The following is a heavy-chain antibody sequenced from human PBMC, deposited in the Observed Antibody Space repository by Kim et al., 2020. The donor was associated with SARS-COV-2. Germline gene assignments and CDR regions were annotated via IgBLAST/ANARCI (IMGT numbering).Heavy chain of an antibody. V-gene: IGHV1-2*02. D-gene: IGHD3-22*01. J-gene: IGHJ4*02. Sequence: ASVKVSCKASGYTFTGYYMHWVRQAPGQGLEWMGWINPNSGGTNYAQKFQGRLTMTRDTSISTAFMELSRLRSDDTAVYFCARGRRYYDNSGYYSGGVDYWGQGTLVNVSS. CDR2: INPNSGGT. CDR3: ARGRRYYDNSGYYSGGVDY. CDR1: GYTFTGYY.